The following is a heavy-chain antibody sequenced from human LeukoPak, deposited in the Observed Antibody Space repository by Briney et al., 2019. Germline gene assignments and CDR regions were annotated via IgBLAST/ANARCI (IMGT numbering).Heavy chain of an antibody. V-gene: IGHV4-59*01. D-gene: IGHD4-17*01. Sequence: SETLSLTCTVSGGSISTYYWSWIRQPPGKGLEWIGYIYYSGSTNYNPSLKRRVTISVDTSKNQFSLKLSSVTAADTAVYHCARDHGDYYYGMDVWGQGTTVTVSS. CDR2: IYYSGST. CDR1: GGSISTYY. J-gene: IGHJ6*02. CDR3: ARDHGDYYYGMDV.